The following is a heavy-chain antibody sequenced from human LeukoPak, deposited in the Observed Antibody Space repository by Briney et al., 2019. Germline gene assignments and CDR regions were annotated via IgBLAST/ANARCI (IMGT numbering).Heavy chain of an antibody. CDR1: GGSISHYY. CDR3: ARGWYGNP. D-gene: IGHD6-13*01. V-gene: IGHV4-59*01. CDR2: IYYSGST. J-gene: IGHJ5*02. Sequence: SETLSLTCTVSGGSISHYYWSWIRQPPRKGLEWIGYIYYSGSTDYNPSLKSRVTISIDTSKKQFSLKLSSVTAADTAVYYCARGWYGNPWGQGTLVTVSS.